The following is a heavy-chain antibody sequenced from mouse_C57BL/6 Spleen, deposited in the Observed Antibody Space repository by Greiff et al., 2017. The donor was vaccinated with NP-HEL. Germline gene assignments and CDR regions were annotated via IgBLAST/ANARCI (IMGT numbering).Heavy chain of an antibody. V-gene: IGHV1-26*01. J-gene: IGHJ4*01. D-gene: IGHD2-1*01. Sequence: VQLQQSGPELVKPGASVKISCKASGYTFTDYYMNWVKQSHGKSLEWIGDINPNNGGTSYNQKFKGKATLTVDKSSSTAYMELRSLTSEDSAVYYCARYGTVLYYYAMDYWGQGTSVTVSS. CDR3: ARYGTVLYYYAMDY. CDR1: GYTFTDYY. CDR2: INPNNGGT.